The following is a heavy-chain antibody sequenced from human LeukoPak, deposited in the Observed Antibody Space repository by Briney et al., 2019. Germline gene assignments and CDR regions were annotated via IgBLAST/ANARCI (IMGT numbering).Heavy chain of an antibody. J-gene: IGHJ4*02. V-gene: IGHV6-1*01. CDR2: TYYRSKWYN. Sequence: SQTLSLTCALSGDSVSSTSVTWNWIRQSPSRGLEWLGRTYYRSKWYNDCAVSVKSRITINTDTPKNQFSLQLNSVTPEDTAVYYCARVRGGYFDYWGQGTLVTVSS. CDR3: ARVRGGYFDY. CDR1: GDSVSSTSVT.